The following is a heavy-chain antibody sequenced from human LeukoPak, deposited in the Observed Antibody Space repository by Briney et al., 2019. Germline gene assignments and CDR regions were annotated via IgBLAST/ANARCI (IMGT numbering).Heavy chain of an antibody. CDR3: ARLGVGDAFDI. D-gene: IGHD3-16*01. CDR2: IYSGGST. CDR1: GFTFSSYG. J-gene: IGHJ3*02. V-gene: IGHV3-53*01. Sequence: GGSLRLSCAASGFTFSSYGMNWVRQAPGKGLEWVSVIYSGGSTYYADSVKGRFTISRDNSKNTLYLQMNSLRAEDTAVYYCARLGVGDAFDIWGQGTMVTVSS.